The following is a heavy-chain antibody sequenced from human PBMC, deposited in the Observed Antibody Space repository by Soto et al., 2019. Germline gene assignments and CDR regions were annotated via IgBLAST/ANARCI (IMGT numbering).Heavy chain of an antibody. CDR2: MNPNSGNT. Sequence: ASVKVSCKASGYAFTSYDINWVRQATGQGLEWMGWMNPNSGNTGYAQKFQGRVTMTRNTSISTAYMELSSLRSEDTAVYYCARGAMEYCSGGRFYSGAGVYYYYMDVCGKGTTVTVYS. V-gene: IGHV1-8*01. D-gene: IGHD2-15*01. CDR1: GYAFTSYD. CDR3: ARGAMEYCSGGRFYSGAGVYYYYMDV. J-gene: IGHJ6*03.